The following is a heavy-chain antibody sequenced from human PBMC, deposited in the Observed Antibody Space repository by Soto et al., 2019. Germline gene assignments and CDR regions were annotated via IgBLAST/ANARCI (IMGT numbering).Heavy chain of an antibody. CDR2: IYPGDSDT. D-gene: IGHD3-22*01. CDR3: ARRGRGYXYDSSGYDNYYYYGMDV. V-gene: IGHV5-51*01. J-gene: IGHJ6*02. CDR1: GYSFTIYW. Sequence: GESLKISCKGSGYSFTIYWIGWVRQMPGKGLEWMGIIYPGDSDTRYSPSFQGQVTISADKSISTAYLQWSSLKASDTAMYYCARRGRGYXYDSSGYDNYYYYGMDVWGQGTTVTVSS.